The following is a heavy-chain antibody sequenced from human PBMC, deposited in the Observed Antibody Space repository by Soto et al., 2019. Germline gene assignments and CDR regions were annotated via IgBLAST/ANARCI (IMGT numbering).Heavy chain of an antibody. CDR2: IRSKPNSYAT. J-gene: IGHJ6*02. Sequence: PGGSLRLSCAASGFTFSGSAMHWVRQASGKGLEWVGRIRSKPNSYATAYAASVKGRFTISRDDSKNTAYLQMNSLKTEDTAVYYCTRMEDSSGYYGGDAPDPYYYYGMDVWGQGTTVTVSS. D-gene: IGHD3-22*01. V-gene: IGHV3-73*01. CDR1: GFTFSGSA. CDR3: TRMEDSSGYYGGDAPDPYYYYGMDV.